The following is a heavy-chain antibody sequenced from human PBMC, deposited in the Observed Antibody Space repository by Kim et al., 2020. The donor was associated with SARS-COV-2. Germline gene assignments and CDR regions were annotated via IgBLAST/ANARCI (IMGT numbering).Heavy chain of an antibody. CDR2: IGTAGDT. Sequence: GGSLRLSCAASGFTFSSYDMHWVRQATGKGLEWVSAIGTAGDTYYPGSVKGRFTISRENAKNSLYLQMNSLRAGDTAVYYCARSRFWSGYYLFDYWGQGTLVTVSS. V-gene: IGHV3-13*01. CDR3: ARSRFWSGYYLFDY. D-gene: IGHD3-3*01. J-gene: IGHJ4*02. CDR1: GFTFSSYD.